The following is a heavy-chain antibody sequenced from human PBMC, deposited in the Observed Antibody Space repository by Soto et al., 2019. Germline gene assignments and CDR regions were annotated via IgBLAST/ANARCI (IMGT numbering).Heavy chain of an antibody. D-gene: IGHD3-10*01. Sequence: QVQLQESGPGLVKPSGTLSLTCAVSGGSISSSNWWSWVRQSPGKGLEWIGEIYHSGSTNYNPSLKRRVTRSVDKSKNQFSLKLSSVTAAGTAVYYCARGSGRQVYNYYGMDVWGQGTTVTVSS. J-gene: IGHJ6*02. CDR1: GGSISSSNW. CDR2: IYHSGST. CDR3: ARGSGRQVYNYYGMDV. V-gene: IGHV4-4*02.